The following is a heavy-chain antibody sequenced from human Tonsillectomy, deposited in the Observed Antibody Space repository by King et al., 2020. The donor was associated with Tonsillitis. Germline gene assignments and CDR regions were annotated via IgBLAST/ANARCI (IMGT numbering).Heavy chain of an antibody. CDR2: ISYDGSNK. V-gene: IGHV3-30*18. J-gene: IGHJ6*02. CDR3: AKDPTAWGWYYYYGMDV. Sequence: VQLVESGGGVVQPGRSLRLSCAASGFTFSSYGMHWVRQAPGKGLEWVAVISYDGSNKYYADSVKGRFTISRDNSKNTLYLQMNSLRAEDTAVYYCAKDPTAWGWYYYYGMDVWGQGTTVTVSS. CDR1: GFTFSSYG. D-gene: IGHD7-27*01.